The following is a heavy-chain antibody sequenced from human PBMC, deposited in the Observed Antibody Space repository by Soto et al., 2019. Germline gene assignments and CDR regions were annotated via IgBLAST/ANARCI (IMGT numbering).Heavy chain of an antibody. D-gene: IGHD3-16*01. Sequence: PSETLSLTCTVSGGSISSYYWSWIRQPPGKGLEWIGYIYYSGSTNYNPSLKSRVTISVDTSKNQFSLKLSSVTAADTAVYYCARKTILGGARVFDYWGQGPLV. CDR3: ARKTILGGARVFDY. J-gene: IGHJ4*02. CDR1: GGSISSYY. CDR2: IYYSGST. V-gene: IGHV4-59*01.